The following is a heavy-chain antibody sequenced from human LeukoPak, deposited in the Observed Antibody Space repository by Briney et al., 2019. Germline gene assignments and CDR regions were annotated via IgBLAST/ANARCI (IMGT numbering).Heavy chain of an antibody. CDR1: GYTITNNY. V-gene: IGHV1-46*01. Sequence: ASVKVSCKASGYTITNNYMHWVRQAPGQGLEWMGVINPSGTGTGYAQKFQGRVTMTRNTSISTAYMELSSLRSEDTAVYYCARGTLWFGELFLNLYDYWGQGTLVTVSS. D-gene: IGHD3-10*01. J-gene: IGHJ4*02. CDR2: INPSGTGT. CDR3: ARGTLWFGELFLNLYDY.